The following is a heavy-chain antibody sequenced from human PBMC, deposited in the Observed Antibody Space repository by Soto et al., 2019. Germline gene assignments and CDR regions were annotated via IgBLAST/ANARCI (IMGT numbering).Heavy chain of an antibody. V-gene: IGHV1-3*01. CDR2: INAGNGDT. J-gene: IGHJ4*02. Sequence: ASVKVSCKASGYTFTSYPMHWVRQAPGQGLEWMGWINAGNGDTKYSQKFQGRVTITRGTSAITAYMELSSLRSEDTAVYYCARDWTHYDSSGPGDYWGQGTLVTV. D-gene: IGHD3-22*01. CDR3: ARDWTHYDSSGPGDY. CDR1: GYTFTSYP.